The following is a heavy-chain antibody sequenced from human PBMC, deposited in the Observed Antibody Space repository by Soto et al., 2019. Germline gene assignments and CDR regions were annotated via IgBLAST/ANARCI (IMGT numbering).Heavy chain of an antibody. CDR3: ARDRRVWYDSSDAFDI. V-gene: IGHV4-59*01. CDR1: GGSIITYY. CDR2: IYYSGST. Sequence: SETLSLTCAVSGGSIITYYWSWIRQPPWKGLEWIGYIYYSGSTNYNPSLKSRVTISVDTSKNQFSLKLSSVTAADTAVYYCARDRRVWYDSSDAFDIWSQGTMVTVSS. J-gene: IGHJ3*02. D-gene: IGHD3-22*01.